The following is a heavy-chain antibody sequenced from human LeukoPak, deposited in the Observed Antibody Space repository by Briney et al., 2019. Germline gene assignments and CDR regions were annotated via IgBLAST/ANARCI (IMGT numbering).Heavy chain of an antibody. CDR2: IYHSGST. CDR1: DYYISSGYY. V-gene: IGHV4-38-2*02. Sequence: SETLSLTCTVSDYYISSGYYWGWIRQPPGKGLGWIGSIYHSGSTYYNPSLKSRVTISVDTSKNQFSLKLSSMTAADTAVYYCARGDLHGATYSAFDYWGQGILVTVSS. CDR3: ARGDLHGATYSAFDY. D-gene: IGHD4/OR15-4a*01. J-gene: IGHJ4*02.